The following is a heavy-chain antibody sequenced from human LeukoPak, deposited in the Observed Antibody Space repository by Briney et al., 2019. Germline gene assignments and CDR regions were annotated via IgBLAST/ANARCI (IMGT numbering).Heavy chain of an antibody. J-gene: IGHJ5*02. CDR2: ISGSGGST. CDR1: GFTYITYT. D-gene: IGHD1-26*01. CDR3: ARGRDFDP. V-gene: IGHV3-23*01. Sequence: GGPVTLPCAAWGFTYITYTMGWVRQAPGKGLEWVSSISGSGGSTYYADSVKGRFTISRDNAKNSLYLQMNSLSPEDTAVYYCARGRDFDPWGQGTLVTVSS.